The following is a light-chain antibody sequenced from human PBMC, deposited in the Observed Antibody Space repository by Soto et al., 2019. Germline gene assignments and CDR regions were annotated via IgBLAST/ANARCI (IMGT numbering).Light chain of an antibody. CDR2: DAS. CDR1: QNIRSR. V-gene: IGKV1-5*01. Sequence: PSAVSASVKDRVTITFRASQNIRSRLAWFQQKPGKAPKLLIYDASSLESGVPQRFSGSGSGTEFTLTSISLHTDEFSTYYSDPSHSYWTCAGGTKVDIK. CDR3: DPSHSYWT. J-gene: IGKJ4*02.